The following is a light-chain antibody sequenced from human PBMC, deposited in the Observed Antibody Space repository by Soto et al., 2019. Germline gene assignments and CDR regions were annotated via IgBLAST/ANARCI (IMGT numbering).Light chain of an antibody. CDR1: QSVSSNY. CDR2: GAS. V-gene: IGKV3-20*01. Sequence: EIVWTQSPGTLSLSPGERATLSCRASQSVSSNYLAWCQQRPGQAPRLLIYGASTRAAGIPDRFSGSGSGTDFTLTITRLEPEDSAVYFCQQYTGPPTTFGQGTLLEIK. CDR3: QQYTGPPTT. J-gene: IGKJ5*01.